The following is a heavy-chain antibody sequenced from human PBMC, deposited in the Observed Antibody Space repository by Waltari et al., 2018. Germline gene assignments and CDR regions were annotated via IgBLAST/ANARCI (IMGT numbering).Heavy chain of an antibody. Sequence: QVQLVKSGAEVKKPGSSVKVSCKASGGTLSSFAISWLRQAPGQGLAWMGGIIPICGTANYAQKFQGRVTITADESTSTDYMELSSLRSEDTAVYYCARDQGLMVVVIGRGYYYGMDVWGQGTTVTVSS. J-gene: IGHJ6*02. D-gene: IGHD3-22*01. CDR2: IIPICGTA. CDR1: GGTLSSFA. V-gene: IGHV1-69*01. CDR3: ARDQGLMVVVIGRGYYYGMDV.